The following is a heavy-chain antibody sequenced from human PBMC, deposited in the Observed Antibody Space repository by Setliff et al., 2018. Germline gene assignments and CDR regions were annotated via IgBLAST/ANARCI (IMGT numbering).Heavy chain of an antibody. Sequence: SETLSLTCTVSGGSISSGSYYWSWIRQPAGKGLEWIGRIYTSGSTNYNPSLKSRVTISVDTSKNQFSLKLSSVTAADTAVYYCARGGLWFGELLWKYYYYGMDVWGQGTTVTVSS. CDR1: GGSISSGSYY. CDR3: ARGGLWFGELLWKYYYYGMDV. CDR2: IYTSGST. D-gene: IGHD3-10*01. V-gene: IGHV4-61*02. J-gene: IGHJ6*02.